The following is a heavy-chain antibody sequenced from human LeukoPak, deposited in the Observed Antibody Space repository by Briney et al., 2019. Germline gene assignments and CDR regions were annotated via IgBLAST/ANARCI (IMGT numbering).Heavy chain of an antibody. CDR2: INPSGGGT. Sequence: ASVKVSCKASGYTFTSYYMHWVRQAPGQGLEWMGIINPSGGGTSYAQKFQGRVTMTTDTSTSTAHMELRSLRSDDTAVYYCARQGYSGHSQGAADYWGQGTLVTVSS. CDR3: ARQGYSGHSQGAADY. J-gene: IGHJ4*02. D-gene: IGHD4-23*01. CDR1: GYTFTSYY. V-gene: IGHV1-46*01.